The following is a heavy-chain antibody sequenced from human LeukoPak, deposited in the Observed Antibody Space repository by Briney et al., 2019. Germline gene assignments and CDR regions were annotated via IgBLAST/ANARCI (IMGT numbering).Heavy chain of an antibody. CDR3: ARGREDIVVVPAAKGNFDY. Sequence: SETLSLTCAVYGGSFSGYYWSWIRQPPGKGLEWIGEINHSGSTNYNPSLKSRVTISVDTSKNQFSLKLSSVTAADTAVYYCARGREDIVVVPAAKGNFDYWGQGTLVTVSS. CDR2: INHSGST. V-gene: IGHV4-34*01. CDR1: GGSFSGYY. D-gene: IGHD2-2*01. J-gene: IGHJ4*02.